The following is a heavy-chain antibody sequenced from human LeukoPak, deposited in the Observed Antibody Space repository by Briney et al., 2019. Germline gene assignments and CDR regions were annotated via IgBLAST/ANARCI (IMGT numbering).Heavy chain of an antibody. CDR2: IYYSGGDM. V-gene: IGHV4-59*08. Sequence: SETLSLTCTVSGGSINNYYWSWIRQPPGKGMEWIGYIYYSGGDMNYNPSLKSRLTISVDTSKNQISLMLTSMTAADTAVYYCARQPAATAAFDVWAQGTMVTVSS. J-gene: IGHJ3*01. D-gene: IGHD4-11*01. CDR3: ARQPAATAAFDV. CDR1: GGSINNYY.